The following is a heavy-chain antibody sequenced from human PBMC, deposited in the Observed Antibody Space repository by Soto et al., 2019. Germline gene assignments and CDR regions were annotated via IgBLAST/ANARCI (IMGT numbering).Heavy chain of an antibody. CDR2: IGAGSSPT. J-gene: IGHJ5*02. CDR1: GFTFRHYN. V-gene: IGHV3-48*02. CDR3: ATDNRLRFFDWPQFDP. Sequence: GGSLRLSCTASGFTFRHYNMNWVRQTPGKGLEWVSYIGAGSSPTYYADSVKGRFTISRDNAQNSLFLQMNSLRDEDTAVYYCATDNRLRFFDWPQFDPWGQGTLVTVYS. D-gene: IGHD3-9*01.